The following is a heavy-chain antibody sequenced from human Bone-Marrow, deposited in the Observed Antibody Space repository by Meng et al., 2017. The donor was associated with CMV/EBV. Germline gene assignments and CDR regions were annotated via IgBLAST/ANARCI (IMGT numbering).Heavy chain of an antibody. CDR1: GYTFTSHG. J-gene: IGHJ5*02. Sequence: ASVKVSCKASGYTFTSHGISWVRHAPGQGLEWMGWISAYNGNTNYAQKLQGRVTMTTDTSTSTAYMELRSLRSDDTAVYYCARDTGYSSGWYGSNWFDPWGQGTLVTVSS. CDR2: ISAYNGNT. D-gene: IGHD6-19*01. V-gene: IGHV1-18*01. CDR3: ARDTGYSSGWYGSNWFDP.